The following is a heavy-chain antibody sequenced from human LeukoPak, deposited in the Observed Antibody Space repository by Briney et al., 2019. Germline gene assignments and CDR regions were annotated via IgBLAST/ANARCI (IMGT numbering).Heavy chain of an antibody. J-gene: IGHJ4*02. CDR1: GYTFTSYG. D-gene: IGHD3-22*01. CDR2: ISAYNGNT. V-gene: IGHV1-18*01. Sequence: ASVKVSRKASGYTFTSYGISWVRQAPGQGLEWMGWISAYNGNTNHAQKLQGRVTMTTDTSTSTAYMELRSLRSDDTAVYYCARDQVEDPNKSYYYDSSGYYPFDYWGQGTLVTVSS. CDR3: ARDQVEDPNKSYYYDSSGYYPFDY.